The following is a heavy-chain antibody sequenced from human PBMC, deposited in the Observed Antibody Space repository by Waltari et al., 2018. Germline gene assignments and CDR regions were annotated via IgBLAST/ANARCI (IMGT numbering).Heavy chain of an antibody. D-gene: IGHD3-10*01. CDR1: GYPLTELH. V-gene: IGHV1-24*01. J-gene: IGHJ6*02. CDR2: FDHEDDET. Sequence: QVQLVQSGAEVKKPGASVKVSCKVYGYPLTELHMQWVRPAPGNGLEWMGGFDHEDDETIDAQKFQGRVTMTEDTSTDTAYMELSSMRSEDTAVYYCATRTPVIPNYYYYYGMDVWGQGTTVTVSS. CDR3: ATRTPVIPNYYYYYGMDV.